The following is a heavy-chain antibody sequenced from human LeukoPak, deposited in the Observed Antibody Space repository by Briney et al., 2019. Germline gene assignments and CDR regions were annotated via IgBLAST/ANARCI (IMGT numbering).Heavy chain of an antibody. Sequence: GESLKISCKGSGYGFTSYWIAWVRQMPGKGLEWMGIIYPGDSDTRYSPSFEGQVTISADKSITTAYLQWTSVKASDTAMYYCARQGWSSTAYYHIDVWGKGTTVTVSS. CDR3: ARQGWSSTAYYHIDV. CDR2: IYPGDSDT. CDR1: GYGFTSYW. V-gene: IGHV5-51*01. D-gene: IGHD2-2*01. J-gene: IGHJ6*03.